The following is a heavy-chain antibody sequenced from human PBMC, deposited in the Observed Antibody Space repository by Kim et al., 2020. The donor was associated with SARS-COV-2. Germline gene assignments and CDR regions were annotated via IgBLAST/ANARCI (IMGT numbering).Heavy chain of an antibody. V-gene: IGHV3-48*04. CDR2: I. D-gene: IGHD3-9*01. J-gene: IGHJ4*02. CDR3: ARDLYDMGPGC. Sequence: IYYADSVKGRFTISRDNAKNSLYLQMNSLRAEDTAVYYCARDLYDMGPGCWGQGTLVTVSS.